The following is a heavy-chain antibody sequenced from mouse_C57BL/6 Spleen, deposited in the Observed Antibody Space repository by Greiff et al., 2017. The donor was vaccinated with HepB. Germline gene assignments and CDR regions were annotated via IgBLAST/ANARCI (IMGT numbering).Heavy chain of an antibody. CDR1: GFTFSSYA. D-gene: IGHD2-5*01. Sequence: EVKLQESGEGLVKPGGSLKLSCAASGFTFSSYAMSWVRQTPEKRLEWVAYISSGGDYIYYADTVKGRFTISRDNARNPLYLQMSSLKSEDTAMYYCTRESYYSNSGYFDVWGTGTTVTVAS. CDR3: TRESYYSNSGYFDV. V-gene: IGHV5-9-1*02. J-gene: IGHJ1*03. CDR2: ISSGGDYI.